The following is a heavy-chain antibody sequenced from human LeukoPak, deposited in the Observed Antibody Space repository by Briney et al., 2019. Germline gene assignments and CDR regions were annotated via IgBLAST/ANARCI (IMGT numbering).Heavy chain of an antibody. D-gene: IGHD3-10*01. CDR1: GGSISSDIYY. V-gene: IGHV4-61*02. CDR2: IYTRGST. Sequence: SETLSLTCTVSGGSISSDIYYWSWTRQPAGNTLEWIGRIYTRGSTNYNPSLKSRVTISVDTSKNQFSLKLRSVTAADTAVYYCARDPWDYYGSGSYCIPWGQGTLVTVSS. J-gene: IGHJ5*02. CDR3: ARDPWDYYGSGSYCIP.